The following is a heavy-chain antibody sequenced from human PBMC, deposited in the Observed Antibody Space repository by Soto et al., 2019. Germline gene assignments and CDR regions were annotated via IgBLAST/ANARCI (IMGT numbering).Heavy chain of an antibody. J-gene: IGHJ4*02. CDR1: GFTFSNFW. V-gene: IGHV3-7*01. D-gene: IGHD6-13*01. CDR2: INQDGGEK. CDR3: ARAATTGTVDY. Sequence: GESLKISCAPSGFTFSNFWMSWVRQAPGKGLEWVANINQDGGEKYYVDSMKGRFTISRDNAKNSLSLQMNSLRAEDTAVYYCARAATTGTVDYWGQGTLVTVSS.